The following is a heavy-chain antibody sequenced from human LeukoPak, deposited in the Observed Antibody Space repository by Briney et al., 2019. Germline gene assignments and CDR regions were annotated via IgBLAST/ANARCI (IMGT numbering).Heavy chain of an antibody. CDR3: AKGVAAGGSYYYYYGMDV. CDR1: GFTFSNYA. Sequence: RGSLRLSCAASGFTFSNYAMSWVRQAPGKGLEWVSAISGSGGSTYYADSVKGRFTISRDNSKNTLFLQMNSLRAGDTAVYYCAKGVAAGGSYYYYYGMDVWGQGTTVTVSS. CDR2: ISGSGGST. V-gene: IGHV3-23*01. D-gene: IGHD1-26*01. J-gene: IGHJ6*02.